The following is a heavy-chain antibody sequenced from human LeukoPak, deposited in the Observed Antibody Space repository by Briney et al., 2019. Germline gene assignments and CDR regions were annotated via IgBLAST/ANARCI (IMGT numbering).Heavy chain of an antibody. D-gene: IGHD6-13*01. CDR3: ARGTIAAAAHDAFDI. V-gene: IGHV1-69*01. J-gene: IGHJ3*02. Sequence: GSSVKVSCKASGGTFSRYAISWVRQAPGQGLEWMGGIIPIFGTANYAQKFQGRVTITADESTSTAYMELSSLRSEDTAVYYCARGTIAAAAHDAFDIWGQGTMVTVSS. CDR1: GGTFSRYA. CDR2: IIPIFGTA.